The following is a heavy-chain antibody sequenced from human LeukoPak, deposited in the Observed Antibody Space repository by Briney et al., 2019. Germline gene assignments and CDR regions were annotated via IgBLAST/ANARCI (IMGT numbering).Heavy chain of an antibody. CDR2: IYPGDSDT. J-gene: IGHJ4*02. CDR3: ARLDTAFDY. CDR1: GYSFTSYW. V-gene: IGHV5-51*01. D-gene: IGHD5-18*01. Sequence: PGESLKTSFKGSGYSFTSYWIGWVRQMPGKGLEWMGIIYPGDSDTRYSPSFQGQVTTSANNTISTAYLQWSSLKASDTAMYYCARLDTAFDYWGQGTLVTVSS.